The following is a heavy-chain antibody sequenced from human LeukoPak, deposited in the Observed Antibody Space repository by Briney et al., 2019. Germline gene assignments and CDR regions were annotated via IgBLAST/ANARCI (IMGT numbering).Heavy chain of an antibody. Sequence: GESLKIYCKGSGYSFTSYWISWVRQMPGKGLEWKGRIDTSDSYTNYSPSFQGHVTISADKSISTAYLQSSSLKASDTAMYYRARHGSGSFYYGMDVWGQGTTVTVSS. J-gene: IGHJ6*02. D-gene: IGHD6-19*01. V-gene: IGHV5-10-1*01. CDR3: ARHGSGSFYYGMDV. CDR2: IDTSDSYT. CDR1: GYSFTSYW.